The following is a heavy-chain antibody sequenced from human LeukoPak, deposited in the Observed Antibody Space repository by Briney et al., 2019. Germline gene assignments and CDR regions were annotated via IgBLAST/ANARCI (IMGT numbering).Heavy chain of an antibody. J-gene: IGHJ5*02. CDR1: GYIFTAYF. CDR3: AREIAAAGTYNWFDP. V-gene: IGHV1-2*02. CDR2: IKPTSGDS. D-gene: IGHD6-13*01. Sequence: ASVKVSCKASGYIFTAYFLHWVRQAPGQGLEWMGYIKPTSGDSNYAQKFQGRVTMTRDTSITTAYMELSRLRSDDTAVYYCAREIAAAGTYNWFDPWGQGTLVTVSS.